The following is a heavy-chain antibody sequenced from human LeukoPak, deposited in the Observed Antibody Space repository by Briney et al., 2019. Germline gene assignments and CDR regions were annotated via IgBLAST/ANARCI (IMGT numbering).Heavy chain of an antibody. D-gene: IGHD3-22*01. V-gene: IGHV1-2*02. J-gene: IGHJ4*02. CDR1: GYTFTGYY. CDR3: ARGHDSSGYPDADY. CDR2: INPNSSGT. Sequence: ASVKVSCRASGYTFTGYYMHWVRQAPGQGLEWMGWINPNSSGTNYAQKFQGRVTMTRDTSISTAYMELSRLRSDDTAVYYCARGHDSSGYPDADYWGQGTLVTVSS.